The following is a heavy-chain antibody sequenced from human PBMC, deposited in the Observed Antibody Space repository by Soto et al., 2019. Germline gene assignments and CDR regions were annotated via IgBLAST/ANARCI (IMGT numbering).Heavy chain of an antibody. D-gene: IGHD3-10*01. CDR3: AREPVRGVIAHYGMDV. Sequence: QVQLVQSGAEVKKPGASVKVSCKASGYTFTSYGISWVRQAPGQGLEWMGWISAYNGNTNYAQKLQGRVTMTTDTSTSTAYMELRSLRSDDTDVYYCAREPVRGVIAHYGMDVWGQGTTVTVSS. CDR2: ISAYNGNT. V-gene: IGHV1-18*01. J-gene: IGHJ6*02. CDR1: GYTFTSYG.